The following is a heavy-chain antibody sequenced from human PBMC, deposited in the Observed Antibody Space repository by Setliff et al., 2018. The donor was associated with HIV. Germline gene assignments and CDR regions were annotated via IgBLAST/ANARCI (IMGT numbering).Heavy chain of an antibody. Sequence: PSETLSLTCTVSGASVNSNNYYWGWIRQPPGKGLEWIASIYYSGTTYYNPSLKSRLTMSVDTSKNQFSLKLRFVTAADTAVYYCARYDIREHYYGMDVWGQGTTVTVSS. D-gene: IGHD3-22*01. CDR2: IYYSGTT. CDR3: ARYDIREHYYGMDV. V-gene: IGHV4-39*07. CDR1: GASVNSNNYY. J-gene: IGHJ6*02.